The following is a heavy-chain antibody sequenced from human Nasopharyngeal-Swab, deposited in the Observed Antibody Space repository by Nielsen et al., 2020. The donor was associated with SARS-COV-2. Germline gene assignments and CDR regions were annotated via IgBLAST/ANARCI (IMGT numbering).Heavy chain of an antibody. CDR3: ARDPSYDSSGFRV. J-gene: IGHJ3*01. Sequence: VRQMPGKGLEWVAVIWYDGSNKYYADSVKGRFTISRDNSKNTLYLQMNSLRAEDTAVYYCARDPSYDSSGFRVWGQGTMVTVPS. CDR2: IWYDGSNK. D-gene: IGHD3-22*01. V-gene: IGHV3-33*01.